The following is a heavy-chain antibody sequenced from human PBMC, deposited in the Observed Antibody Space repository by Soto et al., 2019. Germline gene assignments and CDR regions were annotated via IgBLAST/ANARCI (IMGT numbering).Heavy chain of an antibody. Sequence: EASVKVSCKASGYSFTGHYIHWVRRAPGQGLECMGWINPNSDVTKYPQKFQGRVTMTRDTSSSTAYMVLTRLTSDDTAVYYCARGGIAAPASGEYAMDVWGLGTTVTVSS. CDR1: GYSFTGHY. V-gene: IGHV1-2*02. D-gene: IGHD6-13*01. CDR2: INPNSDVT. J-gene: IGHJ6*02. CDR3: ARGGIAAPASGEYAMDV.